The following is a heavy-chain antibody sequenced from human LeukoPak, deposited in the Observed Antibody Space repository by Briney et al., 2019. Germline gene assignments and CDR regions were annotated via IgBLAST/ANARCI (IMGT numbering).Heavy chain of an antibody. CDR3: ARDLGGLLPGFDY. Sequence: GRCLRLSYAASAFTFSDYYMSSIRQAPGKGLGWVSYICSSGITVYYADSVKGRFTIARDNAKKSLYLQINSLRAEDTAVYYCARDLGGLLPGFDYWGQGTLVTVSS. V-gene: IGHV3-11*01. CDR1: AFTFSDYY. D-gene: IGHD2-15*01. CDR2: ICSSGITV. J-gene: IGHJ4*02.